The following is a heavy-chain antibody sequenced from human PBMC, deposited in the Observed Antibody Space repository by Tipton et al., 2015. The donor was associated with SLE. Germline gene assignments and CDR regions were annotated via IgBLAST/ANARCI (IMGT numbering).Heavy chain of an antibody. Sequence: TLSLTCTVSGGSITSYYWSWLRQPPGKGLEWIGYIYYSGCTNYNPSLKRRVTISVDTPKNQFSLKLNSVTAADTAVYYCARTDYDFWSGLYRVYYYMDVWGKGTTVTVSS. CDR3: ARTDYDFWSGLYRVYYYMDV. V-gene: IGHV4-59*01. D-gene: IGHD3-3*01. J-gene: IGHJ6*03. CDR1: GGSITSYY. CDR2: IYYSGCT.